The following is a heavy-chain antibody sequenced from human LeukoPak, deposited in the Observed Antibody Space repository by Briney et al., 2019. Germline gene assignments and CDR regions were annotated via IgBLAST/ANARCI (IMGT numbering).Heavy chain of an antibody. D-gene: IGHD6-13*01. Sequence: GGSLRLSCAASGFTVSSNHMSWVRQAPGKGLEWVSVIYSGGSTYYADSVKGRFTISRDNSKNTLYLQMNSLRAEDTAVYYCASHSSSWYGFDHWGQGTLVTVSS. CDR3: ASHSSSWYGFDH. J-gene: IGHJ4*02. CDR2: IYSGGST. CDR1: GFTVSSNH. V-gene: IGHV3-53*01.